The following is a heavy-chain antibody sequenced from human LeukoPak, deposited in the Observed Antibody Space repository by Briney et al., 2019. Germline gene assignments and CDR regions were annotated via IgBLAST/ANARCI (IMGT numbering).Heavy chain of an antibody. Sequence: ASVKVSCKASGYTFTSYAMHWVRQAPGQRLEWMGWINAGNGNTKYSQKFQGRVTMTRDTSTSTVYMELSSLRSEDTAVYYCARVYSSSRVEYGMDVWGQGTTVTVSS. V-gene: IGHV1-3*01. J-gene: IGHJ6*02. CDR2: INAGNGNT. D-gene: IGHD6-6*01. CDR1: GYTFTSYA. CDR3: ARVYSSSRVEYGMDV.